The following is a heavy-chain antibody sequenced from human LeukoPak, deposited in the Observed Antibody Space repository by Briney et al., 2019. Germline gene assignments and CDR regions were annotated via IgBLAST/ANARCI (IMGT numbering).Heavy chain of an antibody. D-gene: IGHD3-3*01. CDR3: ARGKRFLEWLPDFDY. J-gene: IGHJ4*02. Sequence: SVKVSCKASGGTFSSYAISWVRQAPGQGLEWMGGIIPIFGTANYAQKFQGRVTITADESTSTAYMELSSLRSEDTAVYYCARGKRFLEWLPDFDYWGQGTLVTVSP. V-gene: IGHV1-69*13. CDR2: IIPIFGTA. CDR1: GGTFSSYA.